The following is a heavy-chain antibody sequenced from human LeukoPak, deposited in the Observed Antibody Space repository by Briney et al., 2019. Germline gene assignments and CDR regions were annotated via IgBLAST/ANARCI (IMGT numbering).Heavy chain of an antibody. CDR1: GYTFTDYH. D-gene: IGHD3-22*01. CDR2: INPNSGGS. J-gene: IGHJ3*01. V-gene: IGHV1-2*02. Sequence: ASVKVSCKASGYTFTDYHAHWVRQAPGQGLEWMGWINPNSGGSSYAQKFQGRVTMTRDTSISTAFIELSRLRSDDTAVYYCGRDILANGYSNDAFDLWGQGTMVTVSS. CDR3: GRDILANGYSNDAFDL.